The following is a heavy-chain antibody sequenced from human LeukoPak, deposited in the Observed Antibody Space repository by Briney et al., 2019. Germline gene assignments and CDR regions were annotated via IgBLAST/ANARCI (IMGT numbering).Heavy chain of an antibody. CDR2: IYPGDSDT. CDR1: GYSFTSYW. V-gene: IGHV5-51*01. J-gene: IGHJ6*02. Sequence: GESLKISCKGSGYSFTSYWIGWVRQMPGKGLEWMGIIYPGDSDTRYSPSFQGQVTISADKSISTAYLRWSSLKASDTAMYYCARLGIAAAGTGDGMDVWGQGTTVTVSS. CDR3: ARLGIAAAGTGDGMDV. D-gene: IGHD6-13*01.